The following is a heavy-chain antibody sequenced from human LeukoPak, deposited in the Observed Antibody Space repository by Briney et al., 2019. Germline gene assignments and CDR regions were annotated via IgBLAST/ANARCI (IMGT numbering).Heavy chain of an antibody. CDR3: ARDGDYSNYATY. Sequence: SVKVSCKASGGTFSSYTISWVRQAPGQGLEWMGRIIPILGIANYAQKFQGRVTITADKSTSTAYMELSSLRSEDTAVYYCARDGDYSNYATYWGQGTLVTVSS. D-gene: IGHD4-11*01. J-gene: IGHJ4*02. CDR1: GGTFSSYT. V-gene: IGHV1-69*04. CDR2: IIPILGIA.